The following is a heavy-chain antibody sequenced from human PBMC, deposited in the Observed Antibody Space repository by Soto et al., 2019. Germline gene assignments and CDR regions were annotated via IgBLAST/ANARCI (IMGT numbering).Heavy chain of an antibody. D-gene: IGHD1-20*01. V-gene: IGHV4-30-4*01. J-gene: IGHJ6*02. Sequence: SATLSLTCPVWCCSIRSGDYYWIWIGEPPGKGLEWIGYIYYSGSTYYNPSLKSRVTISVDTSKNQFSLKLSSVTAADTAVYYCAREAITGTPISYYYYYGMDVWGQGTTVT. CDR3: AREAITGTPISYYYYYGMDV. CDR1: CCSIRSGDYY. CDR2: IYYSGST.